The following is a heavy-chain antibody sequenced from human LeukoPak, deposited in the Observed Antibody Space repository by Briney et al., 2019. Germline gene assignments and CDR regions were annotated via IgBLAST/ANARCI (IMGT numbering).Heavy chain of an antibody. V-gene: IGHV4-34*01. CDR1: GGSFGGYY. Sequence: PSETLSLTCAVYGGSFGGYYWSWIRQPPGKGLEWIGEINHSGSTNYNPSLKSRVTISVDTSKNQFSLKLSSVTAADTAVYYCAGILYGSGITYYFDYWGQGTLVTVSS. CDR2: INHSGST. D-gene: IGHD3-10*01. CDR3: AGILYGSGITYYFDY. J-gene: IGHJ4*02.